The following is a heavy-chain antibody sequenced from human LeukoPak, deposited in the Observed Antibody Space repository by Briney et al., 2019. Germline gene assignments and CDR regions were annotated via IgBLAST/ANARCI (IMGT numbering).Heavy chain of an antibody. CDR2: IYSGGST. CDR1: GFTVSSNY. Sequence: GGSLRLSCAASGFTVSSNYMSWVRPAPGKGLEGVSVIYSGGSTYYADSVKGRFTISRDNSKITLYLQMNSLRAEDTAVYYCARFPGYYLWGQGTLVTVSS. J-gene: IGHJ5*02. CDR3: ARFPGYYL. D-gene: IGHD3-9*01. V-gene: IGHV3-53*01.